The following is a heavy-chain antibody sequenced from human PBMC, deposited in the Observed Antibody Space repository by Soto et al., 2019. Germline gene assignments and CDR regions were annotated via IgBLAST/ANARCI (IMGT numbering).Heavy chain of an antibody. D-gene: IGHD1-26*01. J-gene: IGHJ6*02. CDR3: AGLGTGGYYYYYGMDV. V-gene: IGHV1-69*13. CDR1: GGTFSSYA. CDR2: IIPIFGTA. Sequence: SVKVSCKASGGTFSSYAISWVRQAPGQGLEWMGGIIPIFGTANYAQKFQGRVTITADESTSTAYMELSSLRSEDTAVYYCAGLGTGGYYYYYGMDVWGQGTTVTVSS.